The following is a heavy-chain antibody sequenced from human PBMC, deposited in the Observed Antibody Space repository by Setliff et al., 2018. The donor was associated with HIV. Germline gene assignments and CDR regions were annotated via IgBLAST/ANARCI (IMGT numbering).Heavy chain of an antibody. CDR3: ARGSYRGSGFFVRYFDF. CDR2: INHNGGT. Sequence: SETLSLTWAVYGGSFTSYYWTWIRQAPGKDLEWIGEINHNGGTNYNPSLKSRVTISVDRSNNQFFLRLTSVPAADTAVYYCARGSYRGSGFFVRYFDFWGQGSLVTVSS. D-gene: IGHD3-3*01. J-gene: IGHJ4*02. CDR1: GGSFTSYY. V-gene: IGHV4-34*01.